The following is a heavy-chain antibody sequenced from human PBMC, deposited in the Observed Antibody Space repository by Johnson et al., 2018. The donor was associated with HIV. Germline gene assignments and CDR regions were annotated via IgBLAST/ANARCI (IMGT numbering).Heavy chain of an antibody. CDR3: ARRGITIVADAFDI. CDR2: IKQDGSEK. CDR1: GFTFSSYW. Sequence: VQLVESGGGLVQPGGSLRLSCEASGFTFSSYWMSWVRQAPGKGLEWVANIKQDGSEKYYVDSVKGRFTISRDNAKKLLYLQMYSLRAEDTAFYYCARRGITIVADAFDIWGQGTMVTVSS. J-gene: IGHJ3*02. D-gene: IGHD3-10*01. V-gene: IGHV3-7*05.